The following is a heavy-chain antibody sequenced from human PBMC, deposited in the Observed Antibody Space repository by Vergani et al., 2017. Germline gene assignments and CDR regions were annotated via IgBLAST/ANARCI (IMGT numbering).Heavy chain of an antibody. CDR3: ARAVTGTTLRGYFDY. Sequence: EVQLLESGGGLVQPGGSLRLSCAASGFTFSSYAMSWVRQAPGKGLEWVSAISGSGGSTYYADSVKGRFTISRDNSKNTLYLQMNSLRAEDTAVYYCARAVTGTTLRGYFDYWGQGTLVTVSS. CDR2: ISGSGGST. CDR1: GFTFSSYA. J-gene: IGHJ4*02. D-gene: IGHD1-7*01. V-gene: IGHV3-23*01.